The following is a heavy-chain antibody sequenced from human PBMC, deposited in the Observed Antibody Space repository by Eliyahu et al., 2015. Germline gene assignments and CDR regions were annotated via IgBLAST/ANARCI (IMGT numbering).Heavy chain of an antibody. V-gene: IGHV4-30-4*01. CDR1: GGSDMSGNYY. CDR2: IAYSGST. CDR3: ARELAGYYFDY. Sequence: QVQLQESGPGLVKPSQTLSLTCTLSGGSDMSGNYYWXWXRQPPGKGREXIGFIAYSGSTYSNPXXKSRLTISMDASKNQFSLKLNSVTAADTAVYYCARELAGYYFDYWGQGILVTVSS. J-gene: IGHJ4*02. D-gene: IGHD1-14*01.